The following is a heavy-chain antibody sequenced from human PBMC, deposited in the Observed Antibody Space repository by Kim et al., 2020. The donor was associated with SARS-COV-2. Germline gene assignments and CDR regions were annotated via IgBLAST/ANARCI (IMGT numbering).Heavy chain of an antibody. CDR3: ARADDQYFDY. Sequence: TSAQRIQGRVALTRDTSTSTVYMELSSLGSEDTAIYYCARADDQYFDYWGQGTLVSVSS. V-gene: IGHV1-46*01. J-gene: IGHJ4*02. D-gene: IGHD3-3*01.